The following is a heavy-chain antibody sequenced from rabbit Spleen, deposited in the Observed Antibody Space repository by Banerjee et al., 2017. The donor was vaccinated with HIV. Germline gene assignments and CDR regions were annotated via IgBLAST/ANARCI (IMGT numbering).Heavy chain of an antibody. CDR1: GFSFSSSYY. J-gene: IGHJ4*01. V-gene: IGHV1S40*01. CDR2: INIVTGKT. D-gene: IGHD1-1*01. Sequence: QSLEESGGDLVKPGASLTLTCTASGFSFSSSYYMCWVRQAPGKGLEWIACINIVTGKTVYASWAKGRFIMSRTSSTTVTLQMTSLTAADTATYFCARDLVAVIGWNFNLWGPGTLVTVS. CDR3: ARDLVAVIGWNFNL.